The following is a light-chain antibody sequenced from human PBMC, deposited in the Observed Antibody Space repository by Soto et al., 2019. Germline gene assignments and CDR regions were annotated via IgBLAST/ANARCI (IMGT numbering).Light chain of an antibody. V-gene: IGKV3-11*01. CDR2: DAS. J-gene: IGKJ3*01. CDR1: QRVSSY. CDR3: QKRTNWPFT. Sequence: EIVLTQSPATLSLSPGERATLSCRASQRVSSYLGWYQPKRGQSPRLLIYDASNRATGIPARFSGSGSGPGFTLTVSSLVPEDFAVYDFQKRTNWPFTFSPGTKGEI.